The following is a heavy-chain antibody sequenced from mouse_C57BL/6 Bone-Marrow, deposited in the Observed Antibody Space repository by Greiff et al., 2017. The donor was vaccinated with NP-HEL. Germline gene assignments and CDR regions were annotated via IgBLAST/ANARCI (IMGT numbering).Heavy chain of an antibody. D-gene: IGHD1-1*01. J-gene: IGHJ2*01. Sequence: QVQLQQSGAELARPGASVKLSCKASGYTFTSYGISWVKQRTGQGLEWIGEIYPRSGNTYYNEKFKGKATLTADKSSSTAYMELRILTSEDSAVYFCARGVYYYGSSYYYFDYGGQGTTLTVSS. CDR1: GYTFTSYG. V-gene: IGHV1-81*01. CDR2: IYPRSGNT. CDR3: ARGVYYYGSSYYYFDY.